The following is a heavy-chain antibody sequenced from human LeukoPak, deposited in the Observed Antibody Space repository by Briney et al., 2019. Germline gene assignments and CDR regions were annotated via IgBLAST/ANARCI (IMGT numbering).Heavy chain of an antibody. V-gene: IGHV1-8*01. D-gene: IGHD5-12*01. J-gene: IGHJ4*02. CDR3: ARXXXXDTVATPLKY. CDR1: GYTFTSYD. Sequence: ASVKVSCKASGYTFTSYDINWVRQATGQGLEWMGWMNPNSGNTGYAQKFQGRVTMTRSTSISTAYMELSSLRSEDTAVYYCARXXXXDTVATPLKYWGPGTLVTVSS. CDR2: MNPNSGNT.